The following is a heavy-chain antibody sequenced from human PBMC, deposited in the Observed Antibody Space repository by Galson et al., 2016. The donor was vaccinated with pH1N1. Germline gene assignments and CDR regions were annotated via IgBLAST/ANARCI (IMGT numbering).Heavy chain of an antibody. D-gene: IGHD2-21*01. CDR2: IIPSVAPT. J-gene: IGHJ5*02. CDR1: GFTFDNYV. Sequence: SVRLSCTVSGFTFDNYVMNWVRQAPGKGLEWIAGIIPSVAPTYHAHSFKGSFSMSSDNSKNTLYLEMNSLRADDTAVYYCVTAVPQTIAAQFDPWGQGTLVTVSS. CDR3: VTAVPQTIAAQFDP. V-gene: IGHV3-23*01.